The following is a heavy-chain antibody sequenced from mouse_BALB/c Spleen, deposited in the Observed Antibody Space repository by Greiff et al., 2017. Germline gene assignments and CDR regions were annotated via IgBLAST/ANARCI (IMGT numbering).Heavy chain of an antibody. Sequence: DVMLVESGGGLVKPGGSLKLSCAASGFTFSSYAMSWVRQTPEKRLEWVASISSGGSTYYPDSVKGRFTISRDNARNILYLQMSSLRSEDTAMYYCARDDGSEVDYWGQGTTLTVSS. CDR1: GFTFSSYA. CDR3: ARDDGSEVDY. V-gene: IGHV5-6-5*01. CDR2: ISSGGST. J-gene: IGHJ2*01. D-gene: IGHD1-1*01.